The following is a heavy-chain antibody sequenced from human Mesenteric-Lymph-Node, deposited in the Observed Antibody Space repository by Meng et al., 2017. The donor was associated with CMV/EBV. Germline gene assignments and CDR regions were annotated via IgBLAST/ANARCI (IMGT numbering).Heavy chain of an antibody. D-gene: IGHD3-10*01. CDR2: INPASMGT. V-gene: IGHV1-2*06. Sequence: SCRASGYTFTGPYIPWMRQALGQGLEWMGRINPASMGTNYAQKFQGRVTMTRDTSISTAYMELTRLTSDDTAVYYCARDDAVGSLDCWGQGTLVTVSS. CDR3: ARDDAVGSLDC. J-gene: IGHJ4*02. CDR1: GYTFTGPY.